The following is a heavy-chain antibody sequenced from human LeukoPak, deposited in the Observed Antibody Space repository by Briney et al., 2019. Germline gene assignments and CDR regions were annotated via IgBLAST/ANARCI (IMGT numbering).Heavy chain of an antibody. J-gene: IGHJ4*02. V-gene: IGHV3-23*01. CDR2: LTGSGGYT. CDR1: GFTFSSYA. Sequence: PGGSLRLSCAASGFTFSSYAMYWVRQAPGKGLEWVSALTGSGGYTDYADSVKGRFTISRDNSKNTLYLQMNSLRAEDTAVYYCAKEALGYFDYWGQGTLVTVSS. CDR3: AKEALGYFDY.